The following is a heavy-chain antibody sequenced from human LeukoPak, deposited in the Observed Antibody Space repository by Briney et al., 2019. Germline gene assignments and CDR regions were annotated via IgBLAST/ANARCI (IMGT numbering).Heavy chain of an antibody. V-gene: IGHV4-4*02. J-gene: IGHJ3*02. D-gene: IGHD6-19*01. Sequence: SGTLSLTCAVSGGSISSSNWWSWVRQPPGKGLEWIGEIYHSGSTNYNPPLKSRVTISVDKSKNQFSLKLSSVTAADTAVYYCALGQWLVESGDAFDIWGQGTMVTVSS. CDR2: IYHSGST. CDR1: GGSISSSNW. CDR3: ALGQWLVESGDAFDI.